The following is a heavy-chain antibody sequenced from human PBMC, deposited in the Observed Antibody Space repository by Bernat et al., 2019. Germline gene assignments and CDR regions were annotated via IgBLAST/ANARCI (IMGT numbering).Heavy chain of an antibody. V-gene: IGHV4-39*01. CDR2: IYYSGTT. D-gene: IGHD3-10*01. J-gene: IGHJ4*02. CDR1: GGSISSSSYY. CDR3: ARQAGYYYGSGTYYNGNFDY. Sequence: QLQLLESGPGLVKPSETLSLTCTVSGGSISSSSYYWGWSRQPPGKGLEWIGSIYYSGTTYYNPSLKSRVTISVDTSKNQFSLKLSSVTAADTAVYYCARQAGYYYGSGTYYNGNFDYWGQGTLVTVSS.